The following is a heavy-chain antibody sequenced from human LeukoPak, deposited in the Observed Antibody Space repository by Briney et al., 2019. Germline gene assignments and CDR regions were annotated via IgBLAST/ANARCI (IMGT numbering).Heavy chain of an antibody. D-gene: IGHD1-14*01. CDR3: ATETIGRHYDY. V-gene: IGHV3-30*02. Sequence: SGGSLRLSXAASGFTFSSYGMHWVCQAPGKGLEWVAFIRSDGSEEDYADSVRGRFTISRDNAKNSMYLQMDSPRDEDTAVYYCATETIGRHYDYWGQGTLLTVSS. CDR2: IRSDGSEE. CDR1: GFTFSSYG. J-gene: IGHJ4*02.